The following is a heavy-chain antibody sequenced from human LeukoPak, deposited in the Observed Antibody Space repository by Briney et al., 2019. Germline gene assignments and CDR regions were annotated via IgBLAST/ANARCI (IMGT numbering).Heavy chain of an antibody. V-gene: IGHV4-31*03. CDR3: AREERLRGTDWFPS. D-gene: IGHD6-25*01. Sequence: SETLSLTCPVSGGSVNSGDDYWHWIRPHPGKGLEWIGYIHYSGNFDYNPSLKSRVTITLDTSNNQFSMELASVTAADTAVYYCAREERLRGTDWFPSWGQGTLVTVSS. CDR1: GGSVNSGDDY. CDR2: IHYSGNF. J-gene: IGHJ5*01.